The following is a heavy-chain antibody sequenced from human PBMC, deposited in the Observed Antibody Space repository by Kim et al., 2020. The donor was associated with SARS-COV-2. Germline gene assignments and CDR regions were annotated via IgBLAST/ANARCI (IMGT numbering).Heavy chain of an antibody. CDR3: ARGAYFDY. CDR2: ISSGSSSI. Sequence: GGSLRLSCAASGFTFSSYRLNWVRQAPGKGLEWLSYISSGSSSIYYADSVKGRFTISRDNAKNSLYLQMNSLRDEDTAVYFCARGAYFDYWGQGTLVTVS. J-gene: IGHJ4*02. CDR1: GFTFSSYR. V-gene: IGHV3-48*02. D-gene: IGHD3-16*01.